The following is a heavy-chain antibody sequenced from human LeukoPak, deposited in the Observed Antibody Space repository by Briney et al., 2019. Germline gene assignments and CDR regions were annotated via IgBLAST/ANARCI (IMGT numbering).Heavy chain of an antibody. CDR2: IYYSGAT. J-gene: IGHJ5*02. CDR3: ARGRSGSDLGGNWLDP. Sequence: SETLSLTCTVSGDSITSNTYYWGWIRRPPGKGLEWVGSIYYSGATYYNASLKSRVTLSVDTSNNQFSLRLSAVTAADTAVYYCARGRSGSDLGGNWLDPWGQGTPVTVSS. CDR1: GDSITSNTYY. D-gene: IGHD1-26*01. V-gene: IGHV4-39*07.